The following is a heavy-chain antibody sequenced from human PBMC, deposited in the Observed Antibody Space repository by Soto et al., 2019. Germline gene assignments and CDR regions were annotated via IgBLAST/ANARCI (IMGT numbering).Heavy chain of an antibody. CDR2: FDPEDGET. Sequence: ASVKVSCKVSGYTLTELSMHWVRQAPGKGLEWMGGFDPEDGETIYAQKFQGRVTMTEDTSTDTAYMELSSLRSEDTAVYYCATDYREYSSSDHPAFDIWGQGTMVTVSS. CDR3: ATDYREYSSSDHPAFDI. D-gene: IGHD6-6*01. J-gene: IGHJ3*02. V-gene: IGHV1-24*01. CDR1: GYTLTELS.